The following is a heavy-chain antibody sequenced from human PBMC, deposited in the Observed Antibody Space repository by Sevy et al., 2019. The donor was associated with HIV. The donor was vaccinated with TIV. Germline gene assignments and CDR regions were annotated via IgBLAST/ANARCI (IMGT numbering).Heavy chain of an antibody. CDR3: TRAPPVRSGDDSLNWFDP. V-gene: IGHV4-59*01. CDR1: GGSISSYY. D-gene: IGHD5-12*01. J-gene: IGHJ5*02. CDR2: IHYTGSA. Sequence: SETLSLTCTVSGGSISSYYWSWIRQPPGKGLEYIGYIHYTGSANYNPSLKSRVTISVDTSKNQFSLKLSSVIAADTAVYYCTRAPPVRSGDDSLNWFDPWGQGSLVTVSS.